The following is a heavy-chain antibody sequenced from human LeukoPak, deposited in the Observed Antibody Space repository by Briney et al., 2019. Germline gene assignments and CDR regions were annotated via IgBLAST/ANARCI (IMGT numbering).Heavy chain of an antibody. CDR3: TTDRMYNWNYGL. V-gene: IGHV3-30*04. CDR1: GFTFSSYA. Sequence: GGSLRLSCAASGFTFSSYALHWVRQAPGKGLEWVAVISYDGSNKYYADSVKGRFTISRDNSKNTLYLQMNSLKTEDTAVYYCTTDRMYNWNYGLWGQGTLVTVSS. D-gene: IGHD1-7*01. J-gene: IGHJ4*02. CDR2: ISYDGSNK.